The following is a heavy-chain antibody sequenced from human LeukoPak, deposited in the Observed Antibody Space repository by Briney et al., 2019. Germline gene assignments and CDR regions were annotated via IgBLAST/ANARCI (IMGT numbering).Heavy chain of an antibody. CDR2: IYYSGST. Sequence: GSLRLSCAASGFTFSSYAMSWVRQAPGKGLEWIGYIYYSGSTNYNPSLKSRVTISVDTSKNQFSLKLSSVTAADTAVYYCASLTMVRGVIRFDYWGQGTLVTVSS. D-gene: IGHD3-10*01. CDR3: ASLTMVRGVIRFDY. CDR1: GFTFSSYA. V-gene: IGHV4-59*08. J-gene: IGHJ4*02.